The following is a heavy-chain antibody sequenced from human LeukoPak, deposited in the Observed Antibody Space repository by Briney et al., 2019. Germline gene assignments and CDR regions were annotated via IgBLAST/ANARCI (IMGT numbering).Heavy chain of an antibody. CDR1: GFTFSSYS. CDR2: ISSSSSYI. J-gene: IGHJ4*02. V-gene: IGHV3-21*01. CDR3: ARDRYYDFWSGYSPLDY. Sequence: GGSLRLSCAASGFTFSSYSMNWVRQAPGKGLEWVSSISSSSSYIYYADSVKGRFTISRDNAKNSLYLQMNSLRAEDTAVYYCARDRYYDFWSGYSPLDYWGQGTLVTVSS. D-gene: IGHD3-3*01.